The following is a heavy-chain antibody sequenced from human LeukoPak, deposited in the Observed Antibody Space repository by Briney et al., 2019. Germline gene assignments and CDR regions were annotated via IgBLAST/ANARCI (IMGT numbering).Heavy chain of an antibody. J-gene: IGHJ6*03. D-gene: IGHD2/OR15-2a*01. Sequence: SVKVSCKASGGTFSSYAISWVRQAPGQGPEWMGGIIPIFGTANYAQKFQGRVTITTDESTSTAYMELSSLRSEDTAVYYCAGCNSDYYYYMDVWGKGTTVTVSS. CDR2: IIPIFGTA. V-gene: IGHV1-69*05. CDR3: AGCNSDYYYYMDV. CDR1: GGTFSSYA.